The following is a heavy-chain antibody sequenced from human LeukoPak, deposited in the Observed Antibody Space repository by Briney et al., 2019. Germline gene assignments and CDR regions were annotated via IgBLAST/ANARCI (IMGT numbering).Heavy chain of an antibody. Sequence: ASVKVSCKASGYTFTSYGISWVRQAPGQGLEWMGWISAYNGNTNYAQKLQGRVTMTTDTSTSTAYMELRSLRSDDTTVYYCASFRTYSSSPGLWFDPWGQGTQVTVSS. CDR1: GYTFTSYG. J-gene: IGHJ5*02. D-gene: IGHD6-13*01. V-gene: IGHV1-18*01. CDR3: ASFRTYSSSPGLWFDP. CDR2: ISAYNGNT.